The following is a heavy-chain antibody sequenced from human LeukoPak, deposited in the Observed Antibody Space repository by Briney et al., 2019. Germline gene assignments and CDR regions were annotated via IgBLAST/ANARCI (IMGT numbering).Heavy chain of an antibody. CDR2: ISASGGST. D-gene: IGHD1-26*01. J-gene: IGHJ4*02. CDR3: AKRNGAVGSHRGFDF. Sequence: PGRSLRLSCAASGFTLSSYAMNWVRQAPGKGLEWVSAISASGGSTNYADSVKGRFTISRDNSKNTFYLQMNNLRAEDTALYYCAKRNGAVGSHRGFDFWGQGTLVTVSS. CDR1: GFTLSSYA. V-gene: IGHV3-23*01.